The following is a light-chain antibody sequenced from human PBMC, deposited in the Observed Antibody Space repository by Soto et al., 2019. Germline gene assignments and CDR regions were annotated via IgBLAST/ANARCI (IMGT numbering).Light chain of an antibody. V-gene: IGLV2-14*01. CDR3: SSYTSSSTWV. CDR2: DVS. J-gene: IGLJ3*02. CDR1: SSDVGGYNY. Sequence: QFALTQPASVSGSPGQSITISCTGTSSDVGGYNYVSWYQQHPGKAPKLMIYDVSNRPSGVSNRFSGSKSGNTASLTISGLQAEDEADYYCSSYTSSSTWVFGEGTKLTVL.